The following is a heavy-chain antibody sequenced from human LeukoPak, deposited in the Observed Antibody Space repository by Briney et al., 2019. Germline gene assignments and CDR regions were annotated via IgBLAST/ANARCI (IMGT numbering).Heavy chain of an antibody. CDR1: GYTFTGYY. D-gene: IGHD2-15*01. Sequence: GSSVKVSCKPSGYTFTGYYMHLVRQPPGQGLEWMGGIIPIFGTANSAQKFQRRVTITTDESTSTAYMELSSLRSAATAVYSCERDSRSGGRAHAFDIWGQGTMVTVSS. CDR2: IIPIFGTA. V-gene: IGHV1-69*05. CDR3: ERDSRSGGRAHAFDI. J-gene: IGHJ3*02.